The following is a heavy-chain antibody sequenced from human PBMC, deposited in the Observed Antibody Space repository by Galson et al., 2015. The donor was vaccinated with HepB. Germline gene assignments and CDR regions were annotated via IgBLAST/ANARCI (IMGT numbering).Heavy chain of an antibody. CDR1: GFTFSSYA. J-gene: IGHJ5*02. CDR2: ISGSGGST. Sequence: SLRLSCAASGFTFSSYAMTWVHQAPGKGLEWVSGISGSGGSTYYADSVKGRFTISRDNSQNTLYLQMSSPRAEDTAVYYCAKCGSFSPSNWFDPWGQGTLLTVSS. V-gene: IGHV3-23*01. D-gene: IGHD1-26*01. CDR3: AKCGSFSPSNWFDP.